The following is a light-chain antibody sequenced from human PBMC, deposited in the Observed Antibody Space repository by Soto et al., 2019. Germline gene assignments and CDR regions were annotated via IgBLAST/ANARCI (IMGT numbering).Light chain of an antibody. Sequence: DIQMTQSPSSLSASVGDRVTITCRASQRISTYLNWYQHKPVKAPKLLIYAASSLQSGVPSRFSGSGVGTDFTLTISSLQPEDFAAYYCQQSYSTPWAFGQGTKVEIK. CDR1: QRISTY. CDR3: QQSYSTPWA. J-gene: IGKJ1*01. V-gene: IGKV1-39*01. CDR2: AAS.